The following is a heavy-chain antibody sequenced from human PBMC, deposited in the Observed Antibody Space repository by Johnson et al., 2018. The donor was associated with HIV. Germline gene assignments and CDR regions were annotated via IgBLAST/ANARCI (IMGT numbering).Heavy chain of an antibody. CDR3: ARDLLIAYCGGDCWDAFDI. CDR1: GFTFSRYA. Sequence: QMQLVESGGGLIQPGRSLRLSCAASGFTFSRYAMHWVRQAPVKGLEWVAVISYDGSNKYYADSVKARFTISRDNSKNTLYLQMSSLRTDDTAVYYCARDLLIAYCGGDCWDAFDIWGQGTMVTVSS. V-gene: IGHV3-30*04. D-gene: IGHD2-21*02. J-gene: IGHJ3*02. CDR2: ISYDGSNK.